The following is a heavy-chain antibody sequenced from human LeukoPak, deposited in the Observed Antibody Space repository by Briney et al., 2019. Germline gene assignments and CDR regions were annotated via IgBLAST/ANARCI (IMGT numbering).Heavy chain of an antibody. D-gene: IGHD3-9*01. Sequence: GSLRLSCAASGFTFSSYAMHWVRQAPGEGLEWVALLAYDGTNEYYMNSVKGRFTISRDNSKNTVYLQMNSLRPDDTAVYYCARGDYDIFSGGAFDIWGQGTMVTVSS. CDR2: LAYDGTNE. V-gene: IGHV3-30-3*01. CDR1: GFTFSSYA. J-gene: IGHJ3*02. CDR3: ARGDYDIFSGGAFDI.